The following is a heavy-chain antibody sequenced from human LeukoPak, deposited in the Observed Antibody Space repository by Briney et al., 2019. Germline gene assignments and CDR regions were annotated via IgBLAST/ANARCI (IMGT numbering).Heavy chain of an antibody. CDR1: GGTFSSYA. D-gene: IGHD3-10*01. V-gene: IGHV1-24*01. CDR2: FDPEDGET. CDR3: ATAGSNFDY. J-gene: IGHJ4*02. Sequence: ASVKVSCKASGGTFSSYAISWVRQAPGQGLEWMGGFDPEDGETIYAQKFQGRVTMTEDTSTDTAYMELSSLRSEDTAVYYCATAGSNFDYWGQGTLVTVSS.